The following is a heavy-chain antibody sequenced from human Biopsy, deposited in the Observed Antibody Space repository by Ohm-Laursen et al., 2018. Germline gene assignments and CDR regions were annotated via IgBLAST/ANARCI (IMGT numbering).Heavy chain of an antibody. D-gene: IGHD2-2*01. Sequence: SDTLSLTCVVYGGSLSGYYWNWIRQSPGKGLEWIGEINHRGFTSNNPSLKSRVTISVDTSKNQFSLKLGSVTAADTAVYYCAKNLAVSSYALDIWGQGTTVTVSS. CDR3: AKNLAVSSYALDI. V-gene: IGHV4-34*01. CDR1: GGSLSGYY. J-gene: IGHJ6*02. CDR2: INHRGFT.